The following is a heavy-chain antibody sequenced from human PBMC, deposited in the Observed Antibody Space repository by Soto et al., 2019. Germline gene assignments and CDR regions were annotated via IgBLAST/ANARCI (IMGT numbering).Heavy chain of an antibody. D-gene: IGHD3-10*01. CDR2: INTDGSST. V-gene: IGHV3-74*01. J-gene: IGHJ4*02. Sequence: GGSLRLSCAASGFTYSTYTMHWVRQAPGKGLEWVSRINTDGSSTTYADSVQGRFTISRDNAKNTLSLQMNSLRAEDTAVYYCARGWPQSASGSHLAYWGQGTLVTVSS. CDR3: ARGWPQSASGSHLAY. CDR1: GFTYSTYT.